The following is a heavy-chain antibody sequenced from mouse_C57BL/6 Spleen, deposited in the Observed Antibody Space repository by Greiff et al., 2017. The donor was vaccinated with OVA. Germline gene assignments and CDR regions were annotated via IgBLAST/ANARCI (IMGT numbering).Heavy chain of an antibody. CDR3: AREWYLTGGYFDY. D-gene: IGHD2-1*01. CDR1: GYTFTSYW. Sequence: QVQLQQPGAELVKPGASVKLSCKASGYTFTSYWITWVKQRPGQGLEWIGDIYPGSGSTNYNEKFKSQATLTVDTSSSTAYMQLSSLTSEDSAVYYCAREWYLTGGYFDYWGQGTTLTVSS. V-gene: IGHV1-55*01. J-gene: IGHJ2*01. CDR2: IYPGSGST.